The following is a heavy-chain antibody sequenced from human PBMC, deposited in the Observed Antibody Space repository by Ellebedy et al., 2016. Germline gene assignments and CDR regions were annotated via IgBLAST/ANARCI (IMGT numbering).Heavy chain of an antibody. D-gene: IGHD3-10*01. CDR2: INHSGST. Sequence: SETLSLXXAVYGGSFSGYYWSWIRQPPGKGLEWIGEINHSGSTNYNPSLKSRVTISVDRSKNQFSLKLSSVTAADTAVYYCARGPLYYYGSGSYPNWFDPWGQGTLVTVSS. V-gene: IGHV4-34*01. CDR1: GGSFSGYY. CDR3: ARGPLYYYGSGSYPNWFDP. J-gene: IGHJ5*02.